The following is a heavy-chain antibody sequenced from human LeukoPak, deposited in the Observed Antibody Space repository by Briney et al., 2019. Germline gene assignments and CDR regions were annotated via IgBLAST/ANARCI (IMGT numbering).Heavy chain of an antibody. D-gene: IGHD6-19*01. CDR3: ERDHRVDVSSGWRRGYFDY. J-gene: IGHJ4*02. CDR1: GGTFSSYA. CDR2: IIPILGIA. V-gene: IGHV1-69*04. Sequence: SVKVSCKASGGTFSSYAISWVRQAPGQGLEWMGRIIPILGIANYAQKFQGRVTITADKSTSTAYMELSSLRSEDTTVYYCERDHRVDVSSGWRRGYFDYWGQGTLVTVSS.